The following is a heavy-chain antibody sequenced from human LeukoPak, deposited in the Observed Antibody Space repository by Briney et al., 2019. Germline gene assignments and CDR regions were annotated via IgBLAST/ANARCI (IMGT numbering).Heavy chain of an antibody. CDR2: IWYDGNKK. CDR1: GFTFSSYD. J-gene: IGHJ4*02. Sequence: PGGSLRLSCAASGFTFSSYDMHWLRQPPGKGLEWVAVIWYDGNKKYYADSVKGRFTISRDNSKNTLYLQMNSLRVEDTAVYYCATGRWLRLFDYWGQGTLVTVSS. V-gene: IGHV3-33*01. CDR3: ATGRWLRLFDY. D-gene: IGHD5-24*01.